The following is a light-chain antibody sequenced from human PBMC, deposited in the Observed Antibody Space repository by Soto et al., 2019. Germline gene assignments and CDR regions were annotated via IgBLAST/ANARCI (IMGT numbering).Light chain of an antibody. J-gene: IGKJ1*01. Sequence: DIQMTQSPSTLSASVGDRVTITCRASQSISSWLAWYQQKPGKAPKLLIYDASSLESGVPSRFSGSGSGTEFPLTISSLQPDDFATYHRQQYNSYPSTFGQGTKVEIK. CDR2: DAS. CDR1: QSISSW. CDR3: QQYNSYPST. V-gene: IGKV1-5*01.